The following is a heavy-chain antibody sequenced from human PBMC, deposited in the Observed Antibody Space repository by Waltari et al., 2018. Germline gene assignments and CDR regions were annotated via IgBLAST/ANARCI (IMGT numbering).Heavy chain of an antibody. J-gene: IGHJ2*01. V-gene: IGHV4-59*11. CDR1: GCSIRSHY. Sequence: QVQLQESGPGLVKPSETLSLTCTVSGCSIRSHYWSWIRQPPGKGLAWIGYIYYSGSTNYNPSLKSRVTISVDTSKNQFSLKLSSVTAADTAGYYCARDGYGGNYYWYFDLWGRGTLVTVSS. D-gene: IGHD2-21*02. CDR3: ARDGYGGNYYWYFDL. CDR2: IYYSGST.